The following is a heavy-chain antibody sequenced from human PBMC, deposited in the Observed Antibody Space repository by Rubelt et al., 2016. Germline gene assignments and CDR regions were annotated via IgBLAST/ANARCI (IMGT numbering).Heavy chain of an antibody. Sequence: EWVAVISYDGSNKYYADSVKGRFTISRDNSKNTLYLQMNSLRAEDTAVYYCAKGRNGNPYYYYYGMDVWGQGTTVTVSS. CDR3: AKGRNGNPYYYYYGMDV. D-gene: IGHD1-14*01. CDR2: ISYDGSNK. J-gene: IGHJ6*02. V-gene: IGHV3-30*18.